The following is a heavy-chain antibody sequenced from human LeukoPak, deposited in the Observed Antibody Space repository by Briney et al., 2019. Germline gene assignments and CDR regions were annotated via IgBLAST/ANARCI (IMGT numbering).Heavy chain of an antibody. D-gene: IGHD1-26*01. J-gene: IGHJ4*02. CDR3: ARDRYSGSYLDY. V-gene: IGHV3-21*01. CDR2: ISSSSSYI. Sequence: GGSLRLSCAASGFTFSSYSMNWVRQAPGKGLEWVSSISSSSSYIYYADSVKGRFTTSRDNAKNSLYLQMNSLRAEDTAVYYCARDRYSGSYLDYWGQGTLVTVSS. CDR1: GFTFSSYS.